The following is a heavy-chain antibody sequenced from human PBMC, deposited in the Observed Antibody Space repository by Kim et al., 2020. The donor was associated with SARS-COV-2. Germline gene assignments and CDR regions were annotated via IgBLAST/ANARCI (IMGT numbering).Heavy chain of an antibody. CDR3: VTSSGSYFDH. V-gene: IGHV3-7*01. D-gene: IGHD2-21*01. CDR2: SEK. Sequence: SEKHYVDSVKGRFTISRDNARSSLYLQMNSLRAEDTALYHCVTSSGSYFDHWGHGTLASVSS. J-gene: IGHJ4*01.